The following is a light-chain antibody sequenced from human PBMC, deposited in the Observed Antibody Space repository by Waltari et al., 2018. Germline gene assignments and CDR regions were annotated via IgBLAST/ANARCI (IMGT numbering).Light chain of an antibody. CDR3: QQHGTLPAT. CDR2: RAS. Sequence: ELVLTQSPGTASLSPGERVTLSCRASQSVGSSSVAWYQQNPGQAPRLVIYRASRRATGIPDRFSGSGSGTDFSLTISRLEPEDFAVYYCQQHGTLPATFGQGTKVEIK. J-gene: IGKJ1*01. V-gene: IGKV3-20*01. CDR1: QSVGSSS.